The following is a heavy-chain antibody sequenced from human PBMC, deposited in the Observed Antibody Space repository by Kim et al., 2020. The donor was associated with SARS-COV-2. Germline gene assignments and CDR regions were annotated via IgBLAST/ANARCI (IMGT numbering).Heavy chain of an antibody. Sequence: SETLSLTCSVSGGSVGDYYWSWIRQPPGKGLEWIGVIYNSVGTTYNPSLKSRVTISVDTPENQVSLKVTSVTAADTGAYFCARYVMGNHPADWYFDLWGRGTLVTVSS. V-gene: IGHV4-59*08. CDR3: ARYVMGNHPADWYFDL. D-gene: IGHD3-10*02. CDR2: IYNSVGT. J-gene: IGHJ2*01. CDR1: GGSVGDYY.